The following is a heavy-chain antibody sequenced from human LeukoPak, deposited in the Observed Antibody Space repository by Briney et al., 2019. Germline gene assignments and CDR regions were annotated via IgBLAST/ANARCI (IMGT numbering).Heavy chain of an antibody. CDR2: IYYSGNT. CDR1: GGSISSSSYY. V-gene: IGHV4-39*01. Sequence: PSETLSLTCTVSGGSISSSSYYWGWIRQPPGKGLEWIGSIYYSGNTYYNPSLKSRVTISVDTSKNQFSLKLSSVTAADTAVYYCARRTATYLVRGIVAFDVWGLGTMVTVSS. D-gene: IGHD1-26*01. CDR3: ARRTATYLVRGIVAFDV. J-gene: IGHJ3*01.